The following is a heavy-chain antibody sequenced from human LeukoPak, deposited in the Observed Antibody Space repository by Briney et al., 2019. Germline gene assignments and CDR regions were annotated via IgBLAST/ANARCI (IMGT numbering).Heavy chain of an antibody. CDR2: IKQDGSEK. CDR1: GFTFSSYW. CDR3: AKDPVPYYYDSSGHAFDY. J-gene: IGHJ4*02. D-gene: IGHD3-22*01. V-gene: IGHV3-7*03. Sequence: GGSLRLSCAASGFTFSSYWMSWVRQAPGKGLEWVANIKQDGSEKYYVDSVKGRFTISRDNSKNTLYLQMNSLRAEDTAVYYCAKDPVPYYYDSSGHAFDYWGQGTLVTVSS.